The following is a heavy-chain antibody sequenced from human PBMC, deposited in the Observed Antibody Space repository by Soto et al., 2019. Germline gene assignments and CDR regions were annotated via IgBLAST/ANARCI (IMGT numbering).Heavy chain of an antibody. D-gene: IGHD1-7*01. CDR3: AKDRRAGGNYGFYSDF. Sequence: EVQLLESGGCLVQPGGSLRLSCAASGFTFSSYGMTWVRQAPGKGLEWVSFSSATGAGTYYADSVKGRFTISRDNSKNTLYRQMTSLRADDTAVYYCAKDRRAGGNYGFYSDFWGQGALVIVSS. CDR2: SSATGAGT. J-gene: IGHJ4*02. V-gene: IGHV3-23*01. CDR1: GFTFSSYG.